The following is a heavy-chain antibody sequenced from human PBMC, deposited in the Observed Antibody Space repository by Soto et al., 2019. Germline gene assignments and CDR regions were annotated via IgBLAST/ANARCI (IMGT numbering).Heavy chain of an antibody. CDR1: GFTFSSYG. CDR3: AKDVYDSSGYYSYYFDY. CDR2: ISYDGSNK. Sequence: QVQLVESGGGVVQPGRSLRLSCAASGFTFSSYGMHWVRQAPGKGLEWVAVISYDGSNKYYADSVKGRFTISRDNSKNTLYLQMNSLRAEDTAVYYCAKDVYDSSGYYSYYFDYWGQGTLVTVSS. V-gene: IGHV3-30*18. D-gene: IGHD3-22*01. J-gene: IGHJ4*02.